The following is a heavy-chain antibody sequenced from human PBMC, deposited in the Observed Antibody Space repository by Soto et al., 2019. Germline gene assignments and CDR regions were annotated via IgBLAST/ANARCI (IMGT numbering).Heavy chain of an antibody. CDR2: ISIGSSSM. J-gene: IGHJ4*02. CDR3: AKSITARPFDY. V-gene: IGHV3-48*01. Sequence: PGGSLRLSCEASGFTFRNYKMNWVRQAPGKGLEWVSQISIGSSSMDYADSVKGRFTISRDNAKNSLYLQMNSLRAEDTAVYYCAKSITARPFDYWGQGALVTVSS. CDR1: GFTFRNYK. D-gene: IGHD6-6*01.